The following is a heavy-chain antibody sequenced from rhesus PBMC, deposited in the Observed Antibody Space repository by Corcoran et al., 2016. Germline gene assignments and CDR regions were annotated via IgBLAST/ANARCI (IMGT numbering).Heavy chain of an antibody. V-gene: IGHV3S5*01. D-gene: IGHD6-25*01. CDR1: GFTFSSYG. Sequence: EVQLVETGGGLVQPGGSLKLSCAASGFTFSSYGWNWVRQAPGKGLVWVSAINSVGDRTYDADFVKGRFSISRDKSKNTLSLQVNSLRAEDTAVDYWARDSGSWGQGVLVTVSS. J-gene: IGHJ4*01. CDR2: INSVGDRT. CDR3: ARDSGS.